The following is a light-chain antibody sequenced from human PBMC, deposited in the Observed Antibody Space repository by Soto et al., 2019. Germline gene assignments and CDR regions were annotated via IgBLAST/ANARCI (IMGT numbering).Light chain of an antibody. Sequence: QSALTQPASVSGSPGQSITISCSGTSRDVGRYNYVSWYQQHPGKAPRLMIYEVSNRPSGISNRFSGSKSGNTAFLTISGLRPEDEVVYFCSSYTKVNTLVVFGGGTKLTVL. V-gene: IGLV2-14*01. J-gene: IGLJ2*01. CDR3: SSYTKVNTLVV. CDR2: EVS. CDR1: SRDVGRYNY.